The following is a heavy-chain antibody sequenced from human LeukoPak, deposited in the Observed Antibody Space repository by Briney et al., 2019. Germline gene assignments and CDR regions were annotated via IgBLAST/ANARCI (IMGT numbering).Heavy chain of an antibody. Sequence: SETLSLTCTVSGGSISSDRFYWTWVRQPAGEGLGWIGRIKSSNTNYNPSLKSRVSISLDTSPTQFSLKLSSLTAADTAVYYCARVPDWTYVPDYWGQGTLVTVSS. D-gene: IGHD3-16*01. J-gene: IGHJ4*02. CDR3: ARVPDWTYVPDY. V-gene: IGHV4-61*02. CDR1: GGSISSDRFY. CDR2: IKSSNT.